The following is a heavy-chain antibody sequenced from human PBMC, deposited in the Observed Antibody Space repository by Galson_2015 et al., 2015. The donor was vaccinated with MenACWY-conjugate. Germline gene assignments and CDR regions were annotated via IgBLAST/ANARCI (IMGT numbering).Heavy chain of an antibody. CDR2: ITGTGVTT. J-gene: IGHJ3*02. D-gene: IGHD4-23*01. V-gene: IGHV3-23*01. CDR1: GFSFSNYA. Sequence: SLRLSCAASGFSFSNYAMTWVRLAPGRGLEWVSSITGTGVTTDYADSMKGRFTISRDNSRNTLNLQMNSLRAEDTAVYYCAKARTTVETLAQSNIIWGQGTMVTVSS. CDR3: AKARTTVETLAQSNII.